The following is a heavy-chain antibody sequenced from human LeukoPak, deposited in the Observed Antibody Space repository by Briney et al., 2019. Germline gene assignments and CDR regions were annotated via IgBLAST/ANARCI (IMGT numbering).Heavy chain of an antibody. CDR1: GGSLINYY. J-gene: IGHJ5*02. CDR2: IDHSGGT. V-gene: IGHV4-34*01. Sequence: SETLSRTCAVYGGSLINYYWSWIRQSPGKGLEWIRDIDHSGGTSYNPALRSRVTMSIDPSRNQFYLKINSVTASDTAVYYCAMVLWQSARPGPWDQGSLVTVSS. D-gene: IGHD2/OR15-2a*01. CDR3: AMVLWQSARPGP.